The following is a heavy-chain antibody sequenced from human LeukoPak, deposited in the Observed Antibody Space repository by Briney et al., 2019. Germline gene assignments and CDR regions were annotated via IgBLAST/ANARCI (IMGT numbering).Heavy chain of an antibody. Sequence: SETLSLTCTVSGGSISSSSYYWSWIRQPPGKGLEWIGEINHSGSTNYNPSLKSRVTISVDTSKNQFSLKLSSVTAADTAVYYCARAEDSSGYYYSGPWGQGTLVTVSS. CDR2: INHSGST. CDR1: GGSISSSSYY. D-gene: IGHD3-22*01. J-gene: IGHJ5*02. V-gene: IGHV4-39*07. CDR3: ARAEDSSGYYYSGP.